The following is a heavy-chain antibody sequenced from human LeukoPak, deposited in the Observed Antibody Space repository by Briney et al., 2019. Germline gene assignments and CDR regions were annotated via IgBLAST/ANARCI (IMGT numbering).Heavy chain of an antibody. V-gene: IGHV3-30*18. Sequence: GGSLRLSCAASGFTFSSYGLHWVRQAPGKGLEWVAVISYDGSNEYYADSVKGRFTISRDKSKNTLYLQMNSLRAEDTAVYYCAKGRGRSYPHYYMDVWGKGTTVTVSS. CDR2: ISYDGSNE. J-gene: IGHJ6*03. CDR1: GFTFSSYG. CDR3: AKGRGRSYPHYYMDV. D-gene: IGHD1-26*01.